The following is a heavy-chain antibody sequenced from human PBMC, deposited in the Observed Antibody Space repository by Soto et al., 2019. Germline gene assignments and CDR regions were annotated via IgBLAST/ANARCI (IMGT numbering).Heavy chain of an antibody. CDR2: ISAYNGNR. V-gene: IGHV1-18*01. CDR3: ARPQNDILTVSYTDFFDS. CDR1: GYTFTHYG. D-gene: IGHD3-9*01. Sequence: QVQLLQSGAEVKKPGASVKVSCKASGYTFTHYGITWLRQAPGQGPEWMGWISAYNGNRDYAQNLQDRVTMTTDTSTSTAYMELRSLRSDDTAVYYCARPQNDILTVSYTDFFDSWGQGTLVTVSS. J-gene: IGHJ5*01.